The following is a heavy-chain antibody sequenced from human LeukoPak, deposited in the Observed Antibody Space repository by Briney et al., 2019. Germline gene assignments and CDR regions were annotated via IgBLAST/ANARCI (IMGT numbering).Heavy chain of an antibody. Sequence: SETLSLTCTVSGGSISSYYWSWIRQPPGKGLEWIGYIYYSGSTNYNPSHKSRVTISVDTSKNQFSLKLSSVTAADTAVYYCARVLRMATIELWGQGTLVTVSS. J-gene: IGHJ4*02. CDR2: IYYSGST. CDR1: GGSISSYY. D-gene: IGHD5-24*01. V-gene: IGHV4-59*01. CDR3: ARVLRMATIEL.